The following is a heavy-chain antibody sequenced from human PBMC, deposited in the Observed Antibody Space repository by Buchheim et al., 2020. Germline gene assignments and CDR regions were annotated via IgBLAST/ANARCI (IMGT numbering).Heavy chain of an antibody. D-gene: IGHD5-18*01. J-gene: IGHJ4*02. CDR3: ARAGAIQLWSTSPYYFDY. Sequence: QVQLVQSGAEVKKPGASVKVSCKASGYTFTSYYMHWVRQAPGQGLEWMGIINPSGGSTSYAQKFQGRVTMTRDPSTSPVYMELSSLRSEDTAVYYCARAGAIQLWSTSPYYFDYWGQGTL. CDR2: INPSGGST. V-gene: IGHV1-46*01. CDR1: GYTFTSYY.